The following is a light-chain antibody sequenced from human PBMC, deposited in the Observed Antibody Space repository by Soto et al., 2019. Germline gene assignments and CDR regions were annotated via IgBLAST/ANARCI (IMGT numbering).Light chain of an antibody. CDR1: SGSIANYY. V-gene: IGLV6-57*04. CDR3: QSYDSDFVV. CDR2: ENN. Sequence: NFMLTQPPSVSESPGKSLSISCTRSSGSIANYYVQWYQQRPGSAPTTLIYENNQRLSGVPDRFSGSTDGSSNSAALTISGLQTEDEADYYCQSYDSDFVVFGGGTKLTVL. J-gene: IGLJ2*01.